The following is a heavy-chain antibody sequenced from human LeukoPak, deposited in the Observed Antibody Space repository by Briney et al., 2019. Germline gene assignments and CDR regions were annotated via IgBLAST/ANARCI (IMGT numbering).Heavy chain of an antibody. D-gene: IGHD3-10*01. J-gene: IGHJ1*01. CDR3: ARETVTMVRGVIKDFQH. CDR1: GFTVSSNY. CDR2: IYSGGST. Sequence: GGSLRLSCAASGFTVSSNYMSWVRQAPGKGLEWVSVIYSGGSTYYADSVKGRFTISRDNSRNTLYLQMNSLRAEDTAVYYCARETVTMVRGVIKDFQHWGQGTLVTVSS. V-gene: IGHV3-66*02.